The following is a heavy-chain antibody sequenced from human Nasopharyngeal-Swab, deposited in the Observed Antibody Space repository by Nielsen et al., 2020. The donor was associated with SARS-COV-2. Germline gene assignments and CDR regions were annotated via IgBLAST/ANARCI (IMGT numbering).Heavy chain of an antibody. CDR3: ACHRTASFYY. V-gene: IGHV4-34*01. Sequence: SETLSLTCAVYGGSFSGYYWSWIRQSPGKGLEWIGSIYHSGSTYYNPSLKSRVTISVDTSRNHFSLKLRSVTGADTAVYYCACHRTASFYYWGQGTLVTVSS. D-gene: IGHD1-1*01. J-gene: IGHJ4*02. CDR2: IYHSGST. CDR1: GGSFSGYY.